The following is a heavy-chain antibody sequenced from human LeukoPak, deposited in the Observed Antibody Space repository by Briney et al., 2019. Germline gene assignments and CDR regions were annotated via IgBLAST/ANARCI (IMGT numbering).Heavy chain of an antibody. Sequence: GASVKVSCKASGYTFTSYDINWVRQATGQGLEWMGWMNPNSGNTGYAQKFQGRVTITRNTSISTAYMELSSLRSEDTAVYYCARGSGLQFPFDYWGQGTLVTVSS. CDR1: GYTFTSYD. J-gene: IGHJ4*02. V-gene: IGHV1-8*03. CDR2: MNPNSGNT. D-gene: IGHD4-11*01. CDR3: ARGSGLQFPFDY.